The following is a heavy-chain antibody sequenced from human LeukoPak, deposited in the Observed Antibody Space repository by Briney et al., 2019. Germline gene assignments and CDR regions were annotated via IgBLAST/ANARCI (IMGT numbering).Heavy chain of an antibody. D-gene: IGHD6-13*01. CDR3: ARGGETAAGISSFFDY. V-gene: IGHV1-8*01. J-gene: IGHJ4*02. Sequence: GASVKVSCKASGYTFTSYDINWVRQATGQGLEWMGWMNPNSGNTGYAQKFQGRVTMTRNTSISTAYMELSSLRSEDTAVYYCARGGETAAGISSFFDYWGQGTLVTVSS. CDR2: MNPNSGNT. CDR1: GYTFTSYD.